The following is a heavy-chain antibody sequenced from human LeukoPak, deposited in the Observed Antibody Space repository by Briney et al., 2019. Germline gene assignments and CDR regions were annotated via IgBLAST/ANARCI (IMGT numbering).Heavy chain of an antibody. V-gene: IGHV3-30*01. CDR2: ISYDGSNK. D-gene: IGHD6-13*01. CDR1: GFTFSSYA. Sequence: GRSLRLSCAASGFTFSSYAMHWVRQAPGKGLEWVAAISYDGSNKYYADSVKGRFTISRDNSKNTLYLQMNSLRAEDTAVYYCARDPIYIAAAGTGDYWGQGTLVTVSS. J-gene: IGHJ4*02. CDR3: ARDPIYIAAAGTGDY.